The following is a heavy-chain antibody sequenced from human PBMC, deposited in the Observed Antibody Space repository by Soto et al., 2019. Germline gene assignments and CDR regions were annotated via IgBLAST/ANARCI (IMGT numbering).Heavy chain of an antibody. CDR2: IWYDGSSE. CDR1: GFILSTYG. V-gene: IGHV3-33*01. J-gene: IGHJ6*01. CDR3: ARDDYGMDV. Sequence: GGSLRLSCAASGFILSTYGMHWVRQAPGKGLEWVAVIWYDGSSEYYADSVRGRFTISRDNSKNTLYMQMNSLRAEDTAVYYCARDDYGMDVWGQGTTVTVSS.